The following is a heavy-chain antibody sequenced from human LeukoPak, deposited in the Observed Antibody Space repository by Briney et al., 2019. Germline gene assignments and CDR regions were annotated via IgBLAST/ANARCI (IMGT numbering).Heavy chain of an antibody. CDR1: GGSINNYY. V-gene: IGHV4-59*01. Sequence: SETLSLTCTLSGGSINNYYWSWIRQPPGKGLEWIGYIYYNGNTNYNPSLKSRVTISVDTSKNQFSLKLSSVTAADTAVYFCAREYSSGLNWFDPWGQGTLVTVFS. D-gene: IGHD6-19*01. CDR3: AREYSSGLNWFDP. CDR2: IYYNGNT. J-gene: IGHJ5*02.